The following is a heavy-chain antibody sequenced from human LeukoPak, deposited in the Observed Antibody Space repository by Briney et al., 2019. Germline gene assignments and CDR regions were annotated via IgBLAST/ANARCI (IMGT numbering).Heavy chain of an antibody. CDR1: GFTFSSYW. V-gene: IGHV3-74*01. D-gene: IGHD2-2*01. CDR3: ARAEDCSSTSCPRAFDI. CDR2: INTDGSST. Sequence: GGSLRLSCAVSGFTFSSYWMHWVRQAPGKRLVWVSRINTDGSSTNYADSVKGRFTISRDNAENTLYLQMNSLRAEDTAVYYCARAEDCSSTSCPRAFDIWGQGTMVTVSS. J-gene: IGHJ3*02.